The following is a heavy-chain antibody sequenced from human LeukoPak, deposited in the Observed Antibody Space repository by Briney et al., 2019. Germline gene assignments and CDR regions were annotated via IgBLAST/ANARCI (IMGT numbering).Heavy chain of an antibody. Sequence: GGSLRLSCAASGFTFTSYGIHWVRQAPGKGLEWVAVVTYDGSGKWYADAVKGRFTISRDNSKNTLYLQMNSLRTEDTAVYYCAKDHVIMVRGGYFRMDVWGQGTTVIVSS. D-gene: IGHD3-10*01. V-gene: IGHV3-30*18. CDR3: AKDHVIMVRGGYFRMDV. CDR2: VTYDGSGK. J-gene: IGHJ6*02. CDR1: GFTFTSYG.